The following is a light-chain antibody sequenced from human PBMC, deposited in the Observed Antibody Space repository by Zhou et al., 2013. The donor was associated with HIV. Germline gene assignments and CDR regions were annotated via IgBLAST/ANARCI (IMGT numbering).Light chain of an antibody. V-gene: IGKV1-5*03. CDR3: QQYHSFPYT. J-gene: IGKJ2*01. CDR1: QTIGRW. Sequence: DIQMTQSPSTLAASVGDTVTITCRANQTIGRWLAWYQQKPGKAPKLLVYATSYLESGVPSRFSGSDSETDCTLTISSLQPDDFATYWCQQYHSFPYTFGQGPSWRSN. CDR2: ATS.